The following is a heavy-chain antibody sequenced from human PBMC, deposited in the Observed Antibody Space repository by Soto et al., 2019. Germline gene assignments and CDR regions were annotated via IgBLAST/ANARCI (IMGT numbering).Heavy chain of an antibody. D-gene: IGHD2-15*01. CDR1: GFTFGDSY. Sequence: AGGSLRLSCAGSGFTFGDSYMSWIRQPPGKGLEWLSYISPGSRYPAYADSVKGRLTISRDNAKRPLYLQMMSLTAEDTAIYYCVRGGGGGLFDPWGQGTMVTVSS. CDR2: ISPGSRYP. J-gene: IGHJ5*02. CDR3: VRGGGGGLFDP. V-gene: IGHV3-11*06.